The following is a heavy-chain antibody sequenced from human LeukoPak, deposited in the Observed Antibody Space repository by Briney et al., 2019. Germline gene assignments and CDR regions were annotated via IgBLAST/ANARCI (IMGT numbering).Heavy chain of an antibody. V-gene: IGHV1-69*13. CDR3: ARDRAPQWLNQNEFDP. Sequence: ASVKVSCKDSGGTFRSYAISWVLQAPGPGLEWMGGIIPIFGTANYAQKFQGRVTITADESTSTAYMELSSLRSEDTAVYYCARDRAPQWLNQNEFDPWGQGTLVTVSS. CDR1: GGTFRSYA. J-gene: IGHJ5*02. D-gene: IGHD1-14*01. CDR2: IIPIFGTA.